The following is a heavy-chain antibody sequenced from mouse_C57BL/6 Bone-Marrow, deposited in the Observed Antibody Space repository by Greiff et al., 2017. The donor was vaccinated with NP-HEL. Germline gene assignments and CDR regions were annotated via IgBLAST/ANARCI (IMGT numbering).Heavy chain of an antibody. CDR2: ISSGGDYI. CDR3: TRGDNYDYFDY. V-gene: IGHV5-9-1*02. Sequence: EVQLVESGAGLVKPGGSLKLSCAASGFTFTSYAMSWVRQTPEKRLEWVAYISSGGDYIYYADNVKGRFTISRDNARNTLYLQMSSLKSEDTAMYYCTRGDNYDYFDYWGQGTTLTVSS. J-gene: IGHJ2*01. D-gene: IGHD1-3*01. CDR1: GFTFTSYA.